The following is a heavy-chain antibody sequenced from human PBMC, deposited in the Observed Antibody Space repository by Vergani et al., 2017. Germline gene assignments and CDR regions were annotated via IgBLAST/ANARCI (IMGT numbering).Heavy chain of an antibody. CDR2: ISSSSSYI. CDR3: ARDDSGSYLPWGGY. V-gene: IGHV3-21*01. CDR1: GFTFSSYG. Sequence: VQLVESGGGVVQPGRSLRLSGAASGFTFSSYGMHWVRQAPGKGLEWVSSISSSSSYIYYADSVKGRFTISRDNAKNSLYLQMNSLRAEDTAVYYCARDDSGSYLPWGGYWGQGTLVTVSS. J-gene: IGHJ4*02. D-gene: IGHD1-26*01.